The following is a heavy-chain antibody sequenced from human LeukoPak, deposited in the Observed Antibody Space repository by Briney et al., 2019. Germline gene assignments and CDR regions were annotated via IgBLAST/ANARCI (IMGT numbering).Heavy chain of an antibody. CDR1: GDSISSYY. CDR2: IYTSGST. J-gene: IGHJ4*02. V-gene: IGHV4-4*07. Sequence: SETLSLTCTVSGDSISSYYWSWIRQPAGKGLEWIGRIYTSGSTNYNPSLKSRVAMSVDTSKNQFSLKLSSVTAADTAVYYCARELVRLFYLDYWGQGTLVTVSS. CDR3: ARELVRLFYLDY. D-gene: IGHD6-13*01.